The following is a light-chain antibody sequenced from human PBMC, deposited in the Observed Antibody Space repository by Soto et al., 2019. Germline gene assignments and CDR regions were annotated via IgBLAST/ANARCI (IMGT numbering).Light chain of an antibody. CDR2: TAS. J-gene: IGKJ1*01. V-gene: IGKV1-5*03. Sequence: DIQMTQSPSTLSASVGDRVTITCRASQSISTWLAWYQQKPGKAPKLLIYTASNFERGVPSRFSGSGSGTEFTLTISSLQPDDFATYYCQQHNSYPRTFGQGTKVEMK. CDR1: QSISTW. CDR3: QQHNSYPRT.